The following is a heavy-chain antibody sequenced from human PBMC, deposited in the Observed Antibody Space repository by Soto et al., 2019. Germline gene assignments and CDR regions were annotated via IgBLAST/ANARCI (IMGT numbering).Heavy chain of an antibody. CDR1: GGTFSSYA. CDR3: ARSLIAARPERMDV. CDR2: IIPIFGTA. Sequence: QVQLVQSGAEVKKPGSSVKVSCKASGGTFSSYAISWVRQAPGQGLEWMGGIIPIFGTANYAQKFQGRVTXXAXEXXSTAYMELSSLRSEDTAVYYCARSLIAARPERMDVWGQGTTVTVSS. V-gene: IGHV1-69*12. J-gene: IGHJ6*02. D-gene: IGHD6-6*01.